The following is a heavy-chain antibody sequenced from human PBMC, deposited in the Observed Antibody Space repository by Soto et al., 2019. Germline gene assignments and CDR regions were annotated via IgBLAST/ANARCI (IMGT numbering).Heavy chain of an antibody. CDR3: ASYYYCSGMDV. CDR1: GFTFSSYW. Sequence: PGGSLRLSCAASGFTFSSYWMSWVRQAPGKGLEGVANIKQDGSEKYYVDSVKGRFTISRDNAKNSLYLQMNSLRAEDTAVYYCASYYYCSGMDVWGQGTTVTVSS. CDR2: IKQDGSEK. J-gene: IGHJ6*02. V-gene: IGHV3-7*03.